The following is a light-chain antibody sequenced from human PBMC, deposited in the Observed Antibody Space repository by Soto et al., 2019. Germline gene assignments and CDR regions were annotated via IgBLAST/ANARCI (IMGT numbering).Light chain of an antibody. Sequence: DIQMTQSPSSLSASVGDRVTITCRASQNIDDYLNWYRQETGKPPKLLISAAFSLQSGVPSRFSGSGSWTEFTLTISRLQPEDFATYLCQTSYSLPRTFGQGTKVEIK. CDR2: AAF. CDR3: QTSYSLPRT. J-gene: IGKJ2*01. V-gene: IGKV1-39*01. CDR1: QNIDDY.